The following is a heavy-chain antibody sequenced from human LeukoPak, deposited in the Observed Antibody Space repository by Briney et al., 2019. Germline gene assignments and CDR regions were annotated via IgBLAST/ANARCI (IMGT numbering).Heavy chain of an antibody. J-gene: IGHJ4*02. Sequence: PGGSLRLSCTTSGVTFTNYGINWVRQAPGKGLEWVAAIWYDGSKTSYTDSVKGRFTVSRDISKNTVYLQMNGLKAEDTAVYYCARDDCSTTPCYAYWGQGTLVTVSS. D-gene: IGHD2-2*01. CDR3: ARDDCSTTPCYAY. V-gene: IGHV3-33*01. CDR1: GVTFTNYG. CDR2: IWYDGSKT.